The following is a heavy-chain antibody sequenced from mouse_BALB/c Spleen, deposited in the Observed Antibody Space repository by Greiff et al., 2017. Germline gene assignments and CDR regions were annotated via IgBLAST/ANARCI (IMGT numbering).Heavy chain of an antibody. Sequence: EVQLQQSGAELVKPGASVKLSCTASGFNIKDTYMHWVKQRPEQGLEWIGRIDPANGNTKYDPKFQGKANITADTSSNTAYLQLSSLTSEDTAVYYCAPYSNWYFDVWGAGTTVTVSS. D-gene: IGHD6-5*01. CDR1: GFNIKDTY. CDR3: APYSNWYFDV. V-gene: IGHV14-3*02. CDR2: IDPANGNT. J-gene: IGHJ1*01.